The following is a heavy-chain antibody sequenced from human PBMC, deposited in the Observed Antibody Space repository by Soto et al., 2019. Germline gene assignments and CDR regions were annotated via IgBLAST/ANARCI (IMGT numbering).Heavy chain of an antibody. V-gene: IGHV3-23*01. J-gene: IGHJ4*02. CDR1: GFAFISYA. D-gene: IGHD2-15*01. Sequence: GGSLRLSFAASGFAFISYAMSWVRQAAWKGLEWVSAISGSGGSTYYADSVKGRFTISRDNSKNTLYLQMNSLRAEDTAVYYCAKDGRYCSGGSCYYFDYWGQGTLVTVSS. CDR3: AKDGRYCSGGSCYYFDY. CDR2: ISGSGGST.